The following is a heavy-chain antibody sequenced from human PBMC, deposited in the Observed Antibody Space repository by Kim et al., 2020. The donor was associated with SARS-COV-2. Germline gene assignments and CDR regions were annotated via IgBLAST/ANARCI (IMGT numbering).Heavy chain of an antibody. Sequence: ASVKVSCKASGYTFTSYYMHWVRQAPGQGLEWMGIINPSGGSTSYAQKFQGRVTMTRDTSTSTVYMELSSLRSEDTAVYYCATTGYCSGGSCPVKIYYGMDVWGQGTTVTVSS. CDR1: GYTFTSYY. J-gene: IGHJ6*02. CDR3: ATTGYCSGGSCPVKIYYGMDV. V-gene: IGHV1-46*01. D-gene: IGHD2-15*01. CDR2: INPSGGST.